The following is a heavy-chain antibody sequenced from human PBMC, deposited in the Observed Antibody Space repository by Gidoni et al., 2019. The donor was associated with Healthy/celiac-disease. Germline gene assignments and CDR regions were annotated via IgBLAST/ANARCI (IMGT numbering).Heavy chain of an antibody. CDR1: GYSFTSYG. D-gene: IGHD5-12*01. J-gene: IGHJ4*02. CDR3: SRAYSGYGDDY. V-gene: IGHV1-18*01. CDR2: ISAYNGNT. Sequence: QVQLVQSGAEVKKPGASVKVSRMASGYSFTSYGISWVRQAPEQGLEWFGWISAYNGNTNYAQQLQGIVTMTTDTSPSTAYMELRSLRSDDTAVYYCSRAYSGYGDDYWGQGTLVTVSS.